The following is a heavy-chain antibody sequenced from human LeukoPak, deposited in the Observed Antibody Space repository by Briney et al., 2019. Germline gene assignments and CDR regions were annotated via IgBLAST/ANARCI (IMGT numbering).Heavy chain of an antibody. CDR2: IYYSGST. CDR3: ARGITFGGVIVDDAFDI. CDR1: GGSISSSSYY. Sequence: SETLSLTCTVSGGSISSSSYYWGWIRQPPGKGLEWIGSIYYSGSTHYNPSLKSRVTISVDTSKNQFSLKLSSVTAADTAVYYCARGITFGGVIVDDAFDIWGQGTMVTVSS. V-gene: IGHV4-39*01. D-gene: IGHD3-16*02. J-gene: IGHJ3*02.